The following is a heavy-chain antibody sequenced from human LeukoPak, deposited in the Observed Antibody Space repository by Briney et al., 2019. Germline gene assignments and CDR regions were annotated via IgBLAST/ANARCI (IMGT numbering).Heavy chain of an antibody. CDR3: ARDRAYDPRTRRGYGMDV. D-gene: IGHD3-3*01. J-gene: IGHJ6*04. V-gene: IGHV3-30*04. CDR2: ITYDGSNK. Sequence: GGSLRLSCAASGFTFSSYAMHWVRQAPGKGLEWVADITYDGSNKNYADSVKGRFTISRDNSKNTLYLQMSSLRAEDTAVYYCARDRAYDPRTRRGYGMDVWGKGTTVTVSS. CDR1: GFTFSSYA.